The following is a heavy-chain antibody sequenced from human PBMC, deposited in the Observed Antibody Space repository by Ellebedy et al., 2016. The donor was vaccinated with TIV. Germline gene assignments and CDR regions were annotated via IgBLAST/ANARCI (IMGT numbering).Heavy chain of an antibody. CDR2: ITIDGGST. CDR1: GFIFSSFS. Sequence: GESLKISCAAFGFIFSSFSIHWVRQAPGKGLEYVTAITIDGGSTFFADSVRGRFTISRDNSKNMVSLQMSSLRRDDTAVYYCVRDLGGPGDYWGQGSLVTVSS. V-gene: IGHV3-64D*06. D-gene: IGHD1-14*01. J-gene: IGHJ4*02. CDR3: VRDLGGPGDY.